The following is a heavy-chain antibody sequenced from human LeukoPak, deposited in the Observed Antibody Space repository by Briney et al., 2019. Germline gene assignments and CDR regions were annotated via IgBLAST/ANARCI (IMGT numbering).Heavy chain of an antibody. CDR3: ARGAAGYSYG. V-gene: IGHV4-59*01. D-gene: IGHD5-18*01. Sequence: SETLSLTCTVSGDSMSFYYWSWIRQPPGKGLEWIGHIYYSGSTKYNPSLKSRVTISVDTSKNQFSLKLSSVTAADTAVYYCARGAAGYSYGWGQGTLVTVSS. CDR1: GDSMSFYY. J-gene: IGHJ4*02. CDR2: IYYSGST.